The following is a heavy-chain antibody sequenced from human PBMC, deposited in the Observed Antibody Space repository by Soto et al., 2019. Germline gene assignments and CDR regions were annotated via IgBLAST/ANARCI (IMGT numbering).Heavy chain of an antibody. CDR2: IIPILGIA. Sequence: ASVKVFCKASGGTFSSYTISWVRQAPGQGLEWMGRIIPILGIANYAQKFQGRVTITADKSTSTAYMELSSLRSEDTAVYYCARGSGLTYFDYWGQGTLVTVSS. V-gene: IGHV1-69*02. CDR1: GGTFSSYT. J-gene: IGHJ4*02. CDR3: ARGSGLTYFDY. D-gene: IGHD3-10*01.